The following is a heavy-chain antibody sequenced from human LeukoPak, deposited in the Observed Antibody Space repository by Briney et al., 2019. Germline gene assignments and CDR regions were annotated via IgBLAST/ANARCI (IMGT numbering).Heavy chain of an antibody. V-gene: IGHV4-59*08. Sequence: SETLSLTCTVSGGSMSPYHWGWIRQPPGKGLEWTGYIYYSGSTNYNPSLKSRVTISVDTSKNQFSLKLSSVTAADTAIYYCARTRQLLFYFDYWGQGTLVTVSS. J-gene: IGHJ4*02. CDR3: ARTRQLLFYFDY. D-gene: IGHD3-10*01. CDR1: GGSMSPYH. CDR2: IYYSGST.